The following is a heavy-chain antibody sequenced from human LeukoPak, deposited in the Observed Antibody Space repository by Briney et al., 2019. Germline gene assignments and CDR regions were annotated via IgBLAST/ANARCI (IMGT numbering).Heavy chain of an antibody. Sequence: GGSLRLSCTASGFKFDDYGMTWVRQAPGKGLEWVSDINWNGDSRGYAHSVRGRFTIYRDNSKNSLYLQMNSLRAEDTAVYYCHCSGGNCYKPWGQGTLVTVSS. CDR1: GFKFDDYG. CDR2: INWNGDSR. CDR3: HCSGGNCYKP. J-gene: IGHJ5*02. D-gene: IGHD2-15*01. V-gene: IGHV3-20*04.